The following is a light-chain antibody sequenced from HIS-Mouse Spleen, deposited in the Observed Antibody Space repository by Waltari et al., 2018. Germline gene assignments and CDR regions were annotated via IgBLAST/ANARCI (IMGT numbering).Light chain of an antibody. CDR3: YSTDSSGNHRV. Sequence: SYELTQPPSVSVSPGQTARITCSGDALPKKHAYWYQQKSGQAPVLVIYEDRKRPSGIPEGFSGSSSGTMATWTISGAQVEDEADYYCYSTDSSGNHRVFGGGTKLTVL. J-gene: IGLJ2*01. CDR2: EDR. CDR1: ALPKKH. V-gene: IGLV3-10*01.